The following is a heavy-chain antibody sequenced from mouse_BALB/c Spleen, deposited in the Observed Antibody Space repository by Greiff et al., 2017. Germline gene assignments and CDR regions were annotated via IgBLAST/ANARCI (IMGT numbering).Heavy chain of an antibody. CDR3: ARSGGDDYYAMDY. D-gene: IGHD3-1*01. CDR1: GYTFTSYW. V-gene: IGHV1-69*02. CDR2: IDPSDSET. Sequence: QVQLQQPGAELVKPGAPVKLSCKASGYTFTSYWMNWVKQRPGRGLEWIGRIDPSDSETHYNQKFKDKATLTVDKSSSTAYIQLSSLTSEDSAVYYCARSGGDDYYAMDYWGQGTSVTVSS. J-gene: IGHJ4*01.